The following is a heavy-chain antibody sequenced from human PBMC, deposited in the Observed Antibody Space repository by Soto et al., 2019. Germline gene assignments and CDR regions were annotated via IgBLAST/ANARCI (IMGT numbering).Heavy chain of an antibody. CDR1: GFTFSSYA. D-gene: IGHD3-22*01. CDR2: LSGSGGST. Sequence: GGSLRLSCAASGFTFSSYAMSWVRQPPGKGLEWVSALSGSGGSTYYADSVKGRFTISRDNSKNTLYLQMNSLRADDTAVYCCAKDWDNSDSSTYYRLDYWGQGSLVTVSS. V-gene: IGHV3-23*01. CDR3: AKDWDNSDSSTYYRLDY. J-gene: IGHJ4*02.